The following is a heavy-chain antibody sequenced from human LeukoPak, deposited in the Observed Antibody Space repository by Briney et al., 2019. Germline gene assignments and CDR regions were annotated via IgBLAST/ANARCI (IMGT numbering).Heavy chain of an antibody. CDR2: ILHTGPT. CDR1: GVSITDNW. D-gene: IGHD1-1*01. J-gene: IGHJ5*02. Sequence: SETLSLTCAVSGVSITDNWWSWVRQPPGKGLEWIGEILHTGPTNFNPSLKSRVTISMDKSKNQLSLRLNSVTAADTALYYCARDSLRIQSGTTPWGQGTLVTVSS. V-gene: IGHV4-4*02. CDR3: ARDSLRIQSGTTP.